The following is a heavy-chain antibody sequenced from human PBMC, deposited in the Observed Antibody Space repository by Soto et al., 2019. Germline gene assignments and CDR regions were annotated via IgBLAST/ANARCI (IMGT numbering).Heavy chain of an antibody. V-gene: IGHV3-48*02. CDR2: ISSSSSTI. CDR1: GFTFSSYS. J-gene: IGHJ6*02. Sequence: PGGSLRLSCAASGFTFSSYSMNCVRQAPGKGLEWVSYISSSSSTIYYADSVRGRFTISRDNAKNSLYQQMNSLRDEDTAVYYCPRASGNSKNYYYYGMEVWGQGTTLTVSS. CDR3: PRASGNSKNYYYYGMEV. D-gene: IGHD1-26*01.